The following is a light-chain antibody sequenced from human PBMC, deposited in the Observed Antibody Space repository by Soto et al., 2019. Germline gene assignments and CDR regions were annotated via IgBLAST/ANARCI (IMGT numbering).Light chain of an antibody. V-gene: IGKV3-15*01. CDR2: GAS. Sequence: ETVMTQSPATLSVSPGERATLSCRASQSVSSNLAWYQQKPGQAPRLLIYGASTRATGIPARFSGSGSGTEFTLTISSLQPDDFATYYCQQYNSYSPLTFGGGTKV. J-gene: IGKJ4*01. CDR1: QSVSSN. CDR3: QQYNSYSPLT.